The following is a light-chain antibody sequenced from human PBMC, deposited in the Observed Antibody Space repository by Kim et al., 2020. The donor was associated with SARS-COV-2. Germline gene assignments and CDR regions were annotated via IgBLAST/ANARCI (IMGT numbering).Light chain of an antibody. CDR3: QQYGCAPRT. J-gene: IGKJ2*01. CDR2: GAS. V-gene: IGKV3-20*01. Sequence: ESVLTQSPGTLSLSPGDRATLSCRASQSVSSNYLAWYQQKPGQAPRLLIYGASSRATGIPDRFSGSGSGTDFTLSISSLEPEDFAVYYCQQYGCAPRTFGQGTKVDIK. CDR1: QSVSSNY.